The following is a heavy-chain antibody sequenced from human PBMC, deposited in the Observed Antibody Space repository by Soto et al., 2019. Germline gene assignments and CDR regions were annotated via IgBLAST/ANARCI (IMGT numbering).Heavy chain of an antibody. V-gene: IGHV1-3*01. CDR3: ARDLITFGRSRAFDI. J-gene: IGHJ3*02. D-gene: IGHD3-16*01. Sequence: ASVKVSRKASGYTFTSYAMHWVRQAPGQRLEWMGWINAGNGNTKYSQKFQGRVTITRDTSASTAYMELSSLRSEDTAVYYCARDLITFGRSRAFDIWGQGTMVTVSS. CDR2: INAGNGNT. CDR1: GYTFTSYA.